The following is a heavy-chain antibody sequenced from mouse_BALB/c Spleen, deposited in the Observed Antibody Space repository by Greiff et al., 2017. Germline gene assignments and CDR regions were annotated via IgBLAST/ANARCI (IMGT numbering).Heavy chain of an antibody. CDR2: IWSGGST. V-gene: IGHV2-2*02. CDR3: AKTIYYYGRRYAMDY. CDR1: GFSLTSYG. J-gene: IGHJ4*01. D-gene: IGHD1-1*01. Sequence: QVQLQQSGPGLVQPSQSLSITCTVSGFSLTSYGVHWVRQSPGKGLEWLGVIWSGGSTDYNAAFISRLSISKDNSKSQVFFKMNSLQANDTAIYYCAKTIYYYGRRYAMDYWGQGTSVTVSS.